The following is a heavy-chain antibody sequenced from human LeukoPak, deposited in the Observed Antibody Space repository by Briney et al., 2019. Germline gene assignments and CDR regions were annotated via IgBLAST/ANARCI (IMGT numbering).Heavy chain of an antibody. Sequence: ASETLSLTCTVSGGSIRRYYWSWIRQPPGKGLEWIGYIYYSGSTNYNASLKSRVTISVDTSKNQFSLKLSSVTAADTAVYYCARVWSGYCSGGSCYLFDYWGQGTLVTVSS. CDR3: ARVWSGYCSGGSCYLFDY. V-gene: IGHV4-59*08. CDR2: IYYSGST. D-gene: IGHD2-15*01. CDR1: GGSIRRYY. J-gene: IGHJ4*02.